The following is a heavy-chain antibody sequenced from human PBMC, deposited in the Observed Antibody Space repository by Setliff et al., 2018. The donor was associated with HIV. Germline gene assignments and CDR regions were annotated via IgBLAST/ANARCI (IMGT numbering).Heavy chain of an antibody. CDR1: GFTFSNAG. D-gene: IGHD2-15*01. CDR3: TTLLSGVGTDVFDI. Sequence: LRLSCAGSGFTFSNAGMSWIRQAPGKGLEWVARLKSNAEGGTADYAAPVRRRFTISRDDSKNTLYLLMNSLKVEDTAVYYCTTLLSGVGTDVFDIWGQGTMVTVS. CDR2: LKSNAEGGTA. V-gene: IGHV3-15*01. J-gene: IGHJ3*02.